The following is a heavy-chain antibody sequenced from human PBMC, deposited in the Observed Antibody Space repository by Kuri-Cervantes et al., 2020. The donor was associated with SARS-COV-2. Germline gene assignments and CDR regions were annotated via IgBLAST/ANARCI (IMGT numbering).Heavy chain of an antibody. J-gene: IGHJ6*02. CDR2: IIPIFGTA. CDR3: ARRGGEVGATLYGMDV. V-gene: IGHV1-69*13. CDR1: GGTFSSYA. Sequence: SVKVSCKASGGTFSSYAISWVRQAPGQGLEWMGGIIPIFGTANYAQKFQGRVTITADESTSTAYRELSSLRSEDTAVYYGARRGGEVGATLYGMDVWGQGTTVTVSS. D-gene: IGHD1-26*01.